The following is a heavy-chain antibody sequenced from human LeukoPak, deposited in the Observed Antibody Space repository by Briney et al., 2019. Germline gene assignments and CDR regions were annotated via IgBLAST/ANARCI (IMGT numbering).Heavy chain of an antibody. CDR2: IYCSGST. V-gene: IGHV4-30-4*08. D-gene: IGHD2-2*01. J-gene: IGHJ4*02. Sequence: SETLSLTCTVSGGSISSGDYYWSWIRQPPGKGLEWFGYIYCSGSTYYNPSLKSRGTISVDTSKNQFSLKLSTVTAADTAVYYCAREGVYCSSTSCYENFDYWGQGTLVTVSS. CDR3: AREGVYCSSTSCYENFDY. CDR1: GGSISSGDYY.